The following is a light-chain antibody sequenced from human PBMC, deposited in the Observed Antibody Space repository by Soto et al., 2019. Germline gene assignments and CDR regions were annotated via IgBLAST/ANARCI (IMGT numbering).Light chain of an antibody. CDR3: QQPYSYPLT. J-gene: IGKJ4*01. V-gene: IGKV1-8*01. CDR1: QGISSY. Sequence: AIRMTQSPSSFSASTGDRVTITCRASQGISSYLAWYQQKPGKAPKLLIYAASTLRSGVPSRFRGSGSGTDFTLTISCLQSEDFATSYCQQPYSYPLTFGGGTKVDIK. CDR2: AAS.